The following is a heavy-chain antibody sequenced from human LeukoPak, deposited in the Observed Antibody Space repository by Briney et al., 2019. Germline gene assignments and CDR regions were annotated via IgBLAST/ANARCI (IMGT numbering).Heavy chain of an antibody. J-gene: IGHJ4*02. Sequence: GGSLRLSCAASGFTFNSYSMNWVRQAPGKGLEWVSSISGSGSYIYYADSVKGRFTISRDNAKNSLYLQMNSLRGEDTAVYYCAKSDPYGDSLIEIWGQGALVTVSS. V-gene: IGHV3-21*01. CDR1: GFTFNSYS. CDR3: AKSDPYGDSLIEI. D-gene: IGHD4-17*01. CDR2: ISGSGSYI.